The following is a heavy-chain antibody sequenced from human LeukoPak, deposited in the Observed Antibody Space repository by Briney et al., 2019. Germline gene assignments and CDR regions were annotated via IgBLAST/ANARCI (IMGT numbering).Heavy chain of an antibody. D-gene: IGHD1-26*01. V-gene: IGHV4-59*08. CDR3: ARTWERDYYFDY. J-gene: IGHJ4*02. CDR2: IYHSGST. CDR1: GGSISSYY. Sequence: PSETLSLTCTVPGGSISSYYWSWIRQPPGKGLEWIGSIYHSGSTYYNPSLKSRVTISVDTSKNQFSLKLSSVTAADTAVYYCARTWERDYYFDYWGQGTLVTVSS.